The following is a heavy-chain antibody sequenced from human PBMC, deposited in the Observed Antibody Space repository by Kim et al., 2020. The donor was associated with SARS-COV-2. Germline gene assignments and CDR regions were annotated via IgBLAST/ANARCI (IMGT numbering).Heavy chain of an antibody. CDR3: ARNDSNRSSDY. V-gene: IGHV4-39*01. Sequence: SETLSLTCTVSGGSITSSFYYWGWIRQPPGKGLEWIGTIYSSGSTYYNPSLMSRVTISVDTSKNQFYLRLTSVTAADTAVYFCARNDSNRSSDYWGQGTLVTVSS. CDR1: GGSITSSFYY. J-gene: IGHJ4*02. D-gene: IGHD3-22*01. CDR2: IYSSGST.